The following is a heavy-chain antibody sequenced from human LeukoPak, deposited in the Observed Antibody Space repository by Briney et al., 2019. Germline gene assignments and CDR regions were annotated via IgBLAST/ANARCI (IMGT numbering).Heavy chain of an antibody. CDR3: AGGSYLLFDY. D-gene: IGHD1-26*01. CDR1: GFTFDDYA. J-gene: IGHJ4*02. Sequence: PGGSLRLSCAASGFTFDDYAMHWVRQAPGKGLEWVSGISWNSGSIGYADSVKGRFTTSRDNAKNSLYLQMNSLRAEDTALYYCAGGSYLLFDYWGQGTLVTVSS. V-gene: IGHV3-9*01. CDR2: ISWNSGSI.